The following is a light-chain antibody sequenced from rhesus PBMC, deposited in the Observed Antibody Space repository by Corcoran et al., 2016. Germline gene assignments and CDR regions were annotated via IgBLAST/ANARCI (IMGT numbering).Light chain of an antibody. CDR1: SSDIGTYNY. Sequence: QAVLTQIRSVSGSPGQSVTISCTEPSSDIGTYNYVSWFQQQPGPAPKLMIFEVSKRPSGVSDRFSGSKSGNTATLTISGLLAEDAADYYCSSYAGVKTFIFGTGTRLTVL. J-gene: IGLJ1*01. CDR3: SSYAGVKTFI. CDR2: EVS. V-gene: IGLV2-32*02.